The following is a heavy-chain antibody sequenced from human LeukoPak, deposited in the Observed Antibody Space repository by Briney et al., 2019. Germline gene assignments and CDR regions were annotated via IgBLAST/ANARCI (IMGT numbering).Heavy chain of an antibody. J-gene: IGHJ4*02. V-gene: IGHV4-39*01. D-gene: IGHD3-3*01. CDR1: GGSISSSSYY. CDR2: IYYSGSI. Sequence: PSEPLSLICTVCGGSISSSSYYWGWIRQPPGKGLEWIGSIYYSGSIYYNPSLKSRVTISVDTSKNQFSLKLSSVTAANTAVYYCASLRERSYYARGFDYWGQGTLVTVSS. CDR3: ASLRERSYYARGFDY.